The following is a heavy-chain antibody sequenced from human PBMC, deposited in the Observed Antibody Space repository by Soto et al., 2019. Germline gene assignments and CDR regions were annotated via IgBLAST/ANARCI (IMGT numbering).Heavy chain of an antibody. CDR2: INHSGST. J-gene: IGHJ5*02. V-gene: IGHV4-34*01. Sequence: SGTLSLTCXVHHGSVSGHYWRWIRPRPGKGLEWIADINHSGSTNYNPSLKSRVTISVDTSKNQFSLKLSSVTAGDTAVYYCARGSGPNSKYNRFDPWGQGTLVTVSA. CDR3: ARGSGPNSKYNRFDP. CDR1: HGSVSGHY. D-gene: IGHD6-25*01.